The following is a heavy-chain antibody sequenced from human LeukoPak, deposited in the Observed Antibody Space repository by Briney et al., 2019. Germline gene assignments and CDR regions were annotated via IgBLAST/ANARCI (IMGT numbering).Heavy chain of an antibody. J-gene: IGHJ4*02. CDR3: ARLAVAGPIYYFDY. CDR2: IYYSGST. Sequence: SSGTLSLTCTVSGGSISSSSYYWGWIRQPPGKGLEWIGSIYYSGSTYYNPSLKSRVTISVDTSKNQFSLKLSSVTAADTAVYYCARLAVAGPIYYFDYWGQGTLVTVSS. V-gene: IGHV4-39*07. D-gene: IGHD6-19*01. CDR1: GGSISSSSYY.